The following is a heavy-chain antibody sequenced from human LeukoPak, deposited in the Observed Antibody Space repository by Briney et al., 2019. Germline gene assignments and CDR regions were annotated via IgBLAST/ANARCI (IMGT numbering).Heavy chain of an antibody. D-gene: IGHD6-19*01. CDR1: GFTFSSYA. J-gene: IGHJ4*02. V-gene: IGHV3-30-3*01. Sequence: QPGGSLRLPCAASGFTFSSYAMHWVRQAPGKGLEWVAVISYDGSNKYYADSVKGRFTISRDNSKNTLYLQMNSLRAEDTAVYYCAASSLIAVAGTDYWGQGTLVTVSS. CDR2: ISYDGSNK. CDR3: AASSLIAVAGTDY.